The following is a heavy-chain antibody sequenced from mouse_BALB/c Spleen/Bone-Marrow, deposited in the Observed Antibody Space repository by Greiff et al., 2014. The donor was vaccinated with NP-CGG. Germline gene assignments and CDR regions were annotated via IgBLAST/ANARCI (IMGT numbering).Heavy chain of an antibody. Sequence: LMESGGSLKLSCAASGFDFSGYWMTWVRQAPGKGLEWIGEINPDSRTINYKPSLKEKFIMSRDNAKNTLYLQMSKVRSEDTALYYCARNGYYGWITYWGQGTLVTVSA. D-gene: IGHD2-3*01. CDR2: INPDSRTI. V-gene: IGHV4-1*02. CDR1: GFDFSGYW. J-gene: IGHJ3*01. CDR3: ARNGYYGWITY.